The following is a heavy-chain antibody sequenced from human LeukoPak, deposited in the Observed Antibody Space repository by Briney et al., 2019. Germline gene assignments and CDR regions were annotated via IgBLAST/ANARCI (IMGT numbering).Heavy chain of an antibody. V-gene: IGHV1-24*01. J-gene: IGHJ3*02. Sequence: ASVEVSCKVSGYTLTELSMHWVRQAPGKGLEWMGGFDPEDGETIYAQKFQGRVTMTEDTSTDTAYMELSSLRSEDTAVYYCATGKEYCSSTSCYVADAFDIWGQGTMVTVSS. CDR2: FDPEDGET. CDR1: GYTLTELS. D-gene: IGHD2-2*01. CDR3: ATGKEYCSSTSCYVADAFDI.